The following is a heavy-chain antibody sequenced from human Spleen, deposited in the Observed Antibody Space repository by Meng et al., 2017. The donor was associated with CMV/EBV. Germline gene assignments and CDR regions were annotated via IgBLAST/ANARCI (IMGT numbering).Heavy chain of an antibody. V-gene: IGHV4-4*02. CDR2: IYDSGGT. J-gene: IGHJ4*02. Sequence: QPPGKGLEWIGEIYDSGGTNYNPSLKGRVTISMDKSKNQLSLKLSSVTAADTAVYYCARDLRYCSTTNCYTAFFDHWGQGTLVTVSS. D-gene: IGHD2-2*02. CDR3: ARDLRYCSTTNCYTAFFDH.